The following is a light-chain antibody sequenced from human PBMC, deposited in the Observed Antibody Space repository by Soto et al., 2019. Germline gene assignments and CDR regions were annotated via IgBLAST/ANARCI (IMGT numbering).Light chain of an antibody. V-gene: IGKV3-20*01. J-gene: IGKJ2*01. CDR3: QQYSSSPYT. CDR2: SAS. Sequence: EIVLTQSPGTLSLSPGERATLSCRASQPVSSTYFAWYQQEPGQAPRLLIYSASSRATGVPDRFSGSGSGTDFTLTISRLEPEDFAVYYCQQYSSSPYTFGQGRKVEIK. CDR1: QPVSSTY.